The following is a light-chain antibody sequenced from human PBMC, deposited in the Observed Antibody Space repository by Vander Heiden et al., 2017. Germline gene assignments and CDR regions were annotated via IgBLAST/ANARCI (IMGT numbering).Light chain of an antibody. CDR3: QSLRA. Sequence: DIQMTQSPSSLSASVGDRVTITCRASQGISNYLAWYQQKPGKVPKLLIYAASTLQSGVQYRFSGSGSGTDFTLTISSMQPEDVETYDCQSLRAFGQGTKVEIK. J-gene: IGKJ1*01. CDR1: QGISNY. CDR2: AAS. V-gene: IGKV1-27*01.